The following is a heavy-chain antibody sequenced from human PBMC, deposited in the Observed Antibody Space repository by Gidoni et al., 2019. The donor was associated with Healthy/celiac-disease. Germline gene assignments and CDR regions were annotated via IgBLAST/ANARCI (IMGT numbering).Heavy chain of an antibody. D-gene: IGHD5-18*01. CDR3: AGTGYSYGLGFDY. CDR1: GGSFSGYY. J-gene: IGHJ4*02. V-gene: IGHV4-34*01. CDR2: INHSGST. Sequence: QVQLQQWGAGLLKPSETLSLTCAVYGGSFSGYYWSWIRQPPGKGLEWIGEINHSGSTNYNPSLKSRVTISVDTSKNQFSLKLSSVTAADTAVYYCAGTGYSYGLGFDYWGQGTLVTVSS.